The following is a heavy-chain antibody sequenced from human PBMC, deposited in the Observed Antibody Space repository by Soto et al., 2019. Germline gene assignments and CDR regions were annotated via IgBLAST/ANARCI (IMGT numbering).Heavy chain of an antibody. Sequence: SDTLSLTCTVTGCSIRSYYWSWIRQPAGKGLEWIGYIYYSGSTNYNPSLKSRVTISVDTSKNQFSLKLSSVTAADTAVYYCARARLSRSWWFDPWGQGTLVTVS. V-gene: IGHV4-59*07. CDR3: ARARLSRSWWFDP. CDR2: IYYSGST. D-gene: IGHD3-10*01. J-gene: IGHJ5*02. CDR1: GCSIRSYY.